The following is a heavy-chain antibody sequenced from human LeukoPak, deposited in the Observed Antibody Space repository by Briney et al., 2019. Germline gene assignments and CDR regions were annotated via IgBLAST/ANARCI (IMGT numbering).Heavy chain of an antibody. V-gene: IGHV4-59*01. Sequence: SETLSLTCTVSGDSISDYYWTWIRQPPGKGLEWIGYIYYSGSAYYNPSLKSRVTISVDTYKSQFSLKLSSVPAADTAVYYCARTYDSSGYSAFHVWGQGTMVTVSS. CDR3: ARTYDSSGYSAFHV. CDR2: IYYSGSA. J-gene: IGHJ3*01. CDR1: GDSISDYY. D-gene: IGHD3-22*01.